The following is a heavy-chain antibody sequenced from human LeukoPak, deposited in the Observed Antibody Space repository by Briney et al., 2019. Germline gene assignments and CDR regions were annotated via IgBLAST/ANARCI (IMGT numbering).Heavy chain of an antibody. J-gene: IGHJ6*03. Sequence: SETVSLTCTVSGGSISSYYWSWIRQPPGKGLEWIGYIYYSGSTNYNPSLKSRVTISVDTSKNQFSLKLSSVTAADTAVYYCARGLAARTRKYYYYYYMDVWGKGTTVTVSS. CDR2: IYYSGST. D-gene: IGHD6-13*01. CDR3: ARGLAARTRKYYYYYYMDV. V-gene: IGHV4-59*01. CDR1: GGSISSYY.